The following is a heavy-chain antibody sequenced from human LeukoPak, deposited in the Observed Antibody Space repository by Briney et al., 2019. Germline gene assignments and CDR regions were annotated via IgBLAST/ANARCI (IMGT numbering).Heavy chain of an antibody. Sequence: GGSLRLSCAASGFTFSSYEMNWVRQAPGKGLEWVSYISSSSSTIYYADSVQGRFTISRDNAKNSLYLQVNSLKADDTAVYYFARRYCSTTSCLIDYWGQGTLVTVSS. CDR2: ISSSSSTI. CDR1: GFTFSSYE. J-gene: IGHJ4*02. D-gene: IGHD2-2*01. CDR3: ARRYCSTTSCLIDY. V-gene: IGHV3-48*03.